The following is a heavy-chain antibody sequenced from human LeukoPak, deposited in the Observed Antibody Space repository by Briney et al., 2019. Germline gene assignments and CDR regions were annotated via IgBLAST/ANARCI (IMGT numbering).Heavy chain of an antibody. CDR1: GFTFSSYG. CDR3: AKAVVPAASPLDY. CDR2: IRYDGSNK. V-gene: IGHV3-30*02. Sequence: GGSLRLSCAASGFTFSSYGMHWVRQAPGKGLEWVAFIRYDGSNKYYADSVKGRFTISRDNCKNTLYLQMNSLRAEDTAVYYCAKAVVPAASPLDYWGQGTLVTVSS. D-gene: IGHD2-2*01. J-gene: IGHJ4*02.